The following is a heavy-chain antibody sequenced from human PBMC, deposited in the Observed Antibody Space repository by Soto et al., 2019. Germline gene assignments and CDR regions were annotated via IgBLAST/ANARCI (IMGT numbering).Heavy chain of an antibody. D-gene: IGHD6-13*01. Sequence: QVQLVQSGAEVKKPGSSVKVSCKASGGTLNKHAITWVRRAPGHGLEWLGGIIPMFGIPNNPHKFQGRVTSTADDYTNTSHMELHSLSSDDTAVYYCARGGTSGWLKGASGVWGHGTMVTVSS. CDR1: GGTLNKHA. CDR2: IIPMFGIP. V-gene: IGHV1-69*01. J-gene: IGHJ3*01. CDR3: ARGGTSGWLKGASGV.